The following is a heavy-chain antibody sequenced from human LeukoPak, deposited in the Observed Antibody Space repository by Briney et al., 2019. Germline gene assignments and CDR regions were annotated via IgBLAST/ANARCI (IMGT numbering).Heavy chain of an antibody. Sequence: GGSLRLSCAASGFTFSSYGMHWVRQAPGKGLEWVAVISYDGSNKYYADSVKGRFTISRDNSKNTLYLQMNSLRAEDTAVYYCAKDEAYQTLSPYYYGMDVWGQGTMVTVSS. J-gene: IGHJ6*02. V-gene: IGHV3-30*18. CDR3: AKDEAYQTLSPYYYGMDV. CDR1: GFTFSSYG. CDR2: ISYDGSNK. D-gene: IGHD2-2*01.